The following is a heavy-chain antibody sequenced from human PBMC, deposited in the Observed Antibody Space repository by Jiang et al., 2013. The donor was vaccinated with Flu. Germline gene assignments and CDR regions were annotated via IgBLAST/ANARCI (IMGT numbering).Heavy chain of an antibody. Sequence: GAEVKKPGESLKISCKGSGYSFTSYWIGWVRQMPGKGLEWMGIIYPGDSDTRYSPSFQGQVTISADKSISTAYLQWSSLKASDTAMYYCARPEYYYDSSGYISAGAFDIWGQGTMVTVSS. J-gene: IGHJ3*02. V-gene: IGHV5-51*01. D-gene: IGHD3-22*01. CDR2: IYPGDSDT. CDR3: ARPEYYYDSSGYISAGAFDI. CDR1: GYSFTSYW.